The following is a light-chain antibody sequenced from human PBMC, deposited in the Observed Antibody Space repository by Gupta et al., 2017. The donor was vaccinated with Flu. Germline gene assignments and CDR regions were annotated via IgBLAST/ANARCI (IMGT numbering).Light chain of an antibody. CDR3: HSRDSSGYPRI. Sequence: SSELTQDPAVSVALGQTVRITCQGDSLRIYYTSWFHQKPGQAPRLVIYGTNNRPPGLPDRFSGSTSGSTASLTISGVQAEDEADYDCHSRDSSGYPRIFGGGTKLTVL. J-gene: IGLJ2*01. CDR2: GTN. V-gene: IGLV3-19*01. CDR1: SLRIYY.